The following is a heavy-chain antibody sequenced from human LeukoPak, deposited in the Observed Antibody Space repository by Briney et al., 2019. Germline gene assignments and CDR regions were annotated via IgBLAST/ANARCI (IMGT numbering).Heavy chain of an antibody. CDR1: GGSISSSSYY. V-gene: IGHV4-39*07. CDR3: ARERRVYYGSGSVFDY. Sequence: SETLSLTCTVSGGSISSSSYYWGWIRQPPGKGLEWIGSIYYSGSTYYNPSLKSRVTISVDTSKNQFSLKLSSVTAADTAVYYCARERRVYYGSGSVFDYWGQGTLVTVSS. D-gene: IGHD3-10*01. CDR2: IYYSGST. J-gene: IGHJ4*02.